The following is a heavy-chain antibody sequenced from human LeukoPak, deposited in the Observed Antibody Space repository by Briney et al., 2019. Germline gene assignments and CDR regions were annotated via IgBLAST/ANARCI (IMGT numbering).Heavy chain of an antibody. CDR3: ARVAVIVTSVVAYFDY. Sequence: SETLSLTCTVSSGSITSYYWSWIRQPPGKGLEYIGHIYYTGTTDYNPSLKSRVTMSVDTSKNQFSLRLISVTASDTAVYYCARVAVIVTSVVAYFDYWGQGTLVTVSS. CDR1: SGSITSYY. V-gene: IGHV4-59*01. CDR2: IYYTGTT. D-gene: IGHD6-19*01. J-gene: IGHJ4*02.